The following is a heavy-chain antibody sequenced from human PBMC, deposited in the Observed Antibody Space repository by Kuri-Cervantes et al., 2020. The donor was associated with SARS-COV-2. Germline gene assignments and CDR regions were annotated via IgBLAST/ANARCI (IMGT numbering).Heavy chain of an antibody. V-gene: IGHV1-46*01. CDR3: ARGSYSFGFNYYYYMDV. CDR2: INPSGGST. CDR1: GYTFTDYY. D-gene: IGHD5-18*01. Sequence: ASVKVSCKASGYTFTDYYIHWVRQAPGQGLEWMGIINPSGGSTSYAQKFQGRVTVTEDESTSTAYLELRSLEYEDTAIYFCARGSYSFGFNYYYYMDVWGKGTTVTVSS. J-gene: IGHJ6*03.